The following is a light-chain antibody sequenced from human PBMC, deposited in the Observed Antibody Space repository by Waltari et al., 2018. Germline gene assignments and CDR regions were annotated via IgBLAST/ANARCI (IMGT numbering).Light chain of an antibody. Sequence: DIQMTQSPSTLSAFVGDRATITCRASQNINTWLAWYQQKPGKVPRLLIYKASTLENGVPSRFSGSGSGTEFTLTISSLQPDDFATYYCQQYNSFSGYTFGQGTKLEIK. J-gene: IGKJ2*01. CDR1: QNINTW. CDR2: KAS. CDR3: QQYNSFSGYT. V-gene: IGKV1-5*03.